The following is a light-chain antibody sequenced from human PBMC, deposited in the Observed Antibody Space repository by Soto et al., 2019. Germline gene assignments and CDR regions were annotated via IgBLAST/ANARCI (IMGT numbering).Light chain of an antibody. Sequence: DIQLTQSPSFLSASVGDRVTITCRASQGISSYLAWYQQKPGKAPKFLIYAASTLRGGVTSRFSGSASGTEFTLTISSLQPEDFATYYCQGLNEYPITFGQGTRLEN. CDR2: AAS. CDR1: QGISSY. V-gene: IGKV1-9*01. CDR3: QGLNEYPIT. J-gene: IGKJ5*01.